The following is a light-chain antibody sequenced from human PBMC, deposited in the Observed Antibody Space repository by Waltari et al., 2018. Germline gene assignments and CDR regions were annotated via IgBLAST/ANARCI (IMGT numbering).Light chain of an antibody. J-gene: IGLJ2*01. Sequence: QSVLTQPPSASGTHGQRVTISCSGSGSNIRRNNVRWYQQLPGTAPKLRIYSNDQRPLGVPDRFSSSKSGTSASLAIIGLQSEDEADYYCATWDASLNGRVFGGGTKLTVL. CDR2: SND. CDR1: GSNIRRNN. CDR3: ATWDASLNGRV. V-gene: IGLV1-44*01.